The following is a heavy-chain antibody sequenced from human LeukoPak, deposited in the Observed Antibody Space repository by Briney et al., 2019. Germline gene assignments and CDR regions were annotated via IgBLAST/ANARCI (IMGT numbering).Heavy chain of an antibody. J-gene: IGHJ4*02. D-gene: IGHD1-14*01. CDR1: GFIFTSYQ. CDR2: ISGSGGTT. CDR3: ARDDEGRGPDLDF. Sequence: GESLRLSCDASGFIFTSYQMTWVRQAPGKGLEWVSTISGSGGTTYYADSVRGRFTISRVNSKNTLYLKMTSLRAEDTAVYYCARDDEGRGPDLDFWGQGTLVSVYS. V-gene: IGHV3-23*01.